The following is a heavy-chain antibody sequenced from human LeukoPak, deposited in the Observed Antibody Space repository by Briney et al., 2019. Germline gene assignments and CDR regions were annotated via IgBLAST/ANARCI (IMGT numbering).Heavy chain of an antibody. D-gene: IGHD6-6*01. Sequence: GASVKVSCKASGYTFTSYGISWVRQAPGQGLEWMGWISAYNGNTNYAQKLQGRVTMTTDTSTSTAYMELRSLRSDDTAVYYCARDRRGTYSSSSGRGFYYYYMDVWGKGTTVTVSS. CDR1: GYTFTSYG. CDR3: ARDRRGTYSSSSGRGFYYYYMDV. V-gene: IGHV1-18*01. CDR2: ISAYNGNT. J-gene: IGHJ6*03.